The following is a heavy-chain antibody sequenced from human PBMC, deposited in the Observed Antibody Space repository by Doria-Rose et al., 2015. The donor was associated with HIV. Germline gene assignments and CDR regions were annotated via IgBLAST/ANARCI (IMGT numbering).Heavy chain of an antibody. CDR3: ARARNYGFPHFFDF. J-gene: IGHJ4*02. CDR1: GDSISSGDSF. V-gene: IGHV4-30-4*01. D-gene: IGHD3-10*01. Sequence: QVQLQESGPGLVRPSQTLSLTCTVSGDSISSGDSFWSWIRQPPGKGPEWIWCISSSGTTYYYPSLRGRLTISLDASKNQFSLNLNSVTAADTAVYYCARARNYGFPHFFDFWGQGTLVTVSS. CDR2: ISSSGTT.